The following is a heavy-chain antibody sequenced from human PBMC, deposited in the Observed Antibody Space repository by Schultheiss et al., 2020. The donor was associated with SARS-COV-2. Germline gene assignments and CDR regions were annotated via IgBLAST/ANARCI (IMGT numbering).Heavy chain of an antibody. D-gene: IGHD6-19*01. CDR3: ARDLKGQWLVSANYYGMDV. Sequence: SVKVSCKASGYTFTSYAMHWVRQAPGQRLEWMGGIIPIFGTANYAQKFQGRVTITADESTSTAYMELSSLRSEDTAVYYCARDLKGQWLVSANYYGMDVWGQGTTVTVSS. CDR1: GYTFTSYA. CDR2: IIPIFGTA. J-gene: IGHJ6*02. V-gene: IGHV1-69*13.